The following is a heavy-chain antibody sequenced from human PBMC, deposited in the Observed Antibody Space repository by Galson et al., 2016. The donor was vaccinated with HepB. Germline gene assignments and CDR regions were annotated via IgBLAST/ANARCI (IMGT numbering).Heavy chain of an antibody. D-gene: IGHD3-10*01. CDR1: GYTFTSYR. CDR3: ASHTRGQYDSGRYEFNY. J-gene: IGHJ4*02. Sequence: SVKVSCKASGYTFTSYRILWVRQAPGQSLEWMGWINVGNGITKYSEKVQGRVTITSDTSASTAYMGLSSLRSQDTAVYYCASHTRGQYDSGRYEFNYWGQGTLVTVSS. CDR2: INVGNGIT. V-gene: IGHV1-3*01.